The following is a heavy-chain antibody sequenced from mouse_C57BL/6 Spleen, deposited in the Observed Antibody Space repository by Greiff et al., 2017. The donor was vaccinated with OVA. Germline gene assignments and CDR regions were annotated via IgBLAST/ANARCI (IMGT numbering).Heavy chain of an antibody. J-gene: IGHJ3*01. CDR3: ARFPYGSSNGPWFAY. CDR2: IYPGSGST. Sequence: QVQLKQPGAELVKPGASVKMSCKASGYTFTSYWITWVKQRPGQGLEWIGDIYPGSGSTHYNEKFKSKATLTVDTSSSTAYMQLSSLTSEDSAVYYCARFPYGSSNGPWFAYWGQGTLVTVSA. CDR1: GYTFTSYW. D-gene: IGHD1-1*01. V-gene: IGHV1-55*01.